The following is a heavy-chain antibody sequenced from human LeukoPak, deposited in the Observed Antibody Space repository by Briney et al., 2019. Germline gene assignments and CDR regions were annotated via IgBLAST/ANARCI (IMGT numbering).Heavy chain of an antibody. CDR1: GYTFTSYD. D-gene: IGHD3-9*01. CDR3: ARDYKYDDILTGYGDYNYYMVV. V-gene: IGHV1-8*01. Sequence: ASVTVSCKASGYTFTSYDINWVRQATGQGLEWMGWMNPNRGNKGYAQKLQGRVTMTRNTSISTVYMELSSLRSEETAVYYCARDYKYDDILTGYGDYNYYMVVWGKGTTVTVSS. J-gene: IGHJ6*03. CDR2: MNPNRGNK.